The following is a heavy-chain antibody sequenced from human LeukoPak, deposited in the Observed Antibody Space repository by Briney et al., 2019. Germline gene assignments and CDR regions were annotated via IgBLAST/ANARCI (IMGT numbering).Heavy chain of an antibody. CDR2: IIPIFGTA. D-gene: IGHD5-12*01. V-gene: IGHV1-69*13. J-gene: IGHJ4*02. Sequence: SVKVSCKASGGTFSSYAISWVRQAPGQGLEWMGGIIPIFGTANYAQKIQGRVTITADESTSTAYMELSSLRSEDTAVYYCARAKSGYLYYFDYWGQGTLVTVSS. CDR1: GGTFSSYA. CDR3: ARAKSGYLYYFDY.